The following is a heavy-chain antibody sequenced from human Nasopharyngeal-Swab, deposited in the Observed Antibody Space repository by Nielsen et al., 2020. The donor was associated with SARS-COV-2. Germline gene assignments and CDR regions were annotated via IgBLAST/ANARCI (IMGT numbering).Heavy chain of an antibody. CDR1: GFTFSSYA. CDR3: AKDRDSGDDSDDYYHYYGMDV. D-gene: IGHD5-12*01. J-gene: IGHJ6*02. Sequence: LSPTCAASGFTFSSYAMHWVRQPPGKGLEWVAVISYDGSNKYYADSVKGRFTISRDNSKNTVNLQMNSLRAEDTAIYYCAKDRDSGDDSDDYYHYYGMDVWGQGTTVTVSS. CDR2: ISYDGSNK. V-gene: IGHV3-30*04.